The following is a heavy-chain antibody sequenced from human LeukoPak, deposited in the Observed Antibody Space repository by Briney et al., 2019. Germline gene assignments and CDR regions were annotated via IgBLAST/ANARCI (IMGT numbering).Heavy chain of an antibody. CDR2: IYHSGST. V-gene: IGHV4-30-2*01. CDR3: ARDGYPLDY. J-gene: IGHJ4*02. D-gene: IGHD5-18*01. CDR1: GGSICSGGYS. Sequence: SQTLSLTCAVSGGSICSGGYSWSWIRQPPGKGLEWIGYIYHSGSTYYNPSLKSRVTISVDRSKNQFSLKLSSVTAADTAVYYCARDGYPLDYWGQGTLVTVSS.